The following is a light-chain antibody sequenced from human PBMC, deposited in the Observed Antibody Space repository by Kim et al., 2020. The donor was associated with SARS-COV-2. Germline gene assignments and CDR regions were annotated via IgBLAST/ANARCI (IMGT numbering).Light chain of an antibody. CDR1: NSNIESDY. CDR3: AAWDDSPSRWV. J-gene: IGLJ3*02. V-gene: IGLV1-47*01. CDR2: KTK. Sequence: GQNHTLSCSGSNSNIESDYVYWYQQFPGTAPKLLIYKTKQRPSGIPDRFSGSKSGTSASLVISGLRSEYEADYYCAAWDDSPSRWVFGGGTKLTVL.